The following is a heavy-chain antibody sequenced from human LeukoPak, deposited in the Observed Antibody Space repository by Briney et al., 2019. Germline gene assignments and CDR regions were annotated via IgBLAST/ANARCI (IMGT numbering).Heavy chain of an antibody. J-gene: IGHJ4*02. CDR3: ARDQEGFDY. CDR1: GFTFSSYA. Sequence: GGSLRLSCAASGFTFSSYAMSWVRRAPGKGLEWVSVISSSGGDTYYVDSVKGRFTISRDNSKNMLYLQMNSLRVEDTAVYYCARDQEGFDYWGQGTLVTVSS. CDR2: ISSSGGDT. V-gene: IGHV3-23*01.